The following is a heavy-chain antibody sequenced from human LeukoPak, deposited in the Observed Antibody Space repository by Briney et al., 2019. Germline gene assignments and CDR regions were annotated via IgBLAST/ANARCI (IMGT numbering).Heavy chain of an antibody. CDR1: GFTFSSYA. CDR3: AKFNANSSGFDFDY. J-gene: IGHJ4*02. CDR2: ISGSGGST. V-gene: IGHV3-23*01. D-gene: IGHD3-22*01. Sequence: PGGSLRLSCGSSGFTFSSYAMSWVRQAPGRGLEWVSAISGSGGSTYYADSVKGRFTISRDNSKNTLYLQMSSLRAEDTAVYYCAKFNANSSGFDFDYWGQGTLLTVSS.